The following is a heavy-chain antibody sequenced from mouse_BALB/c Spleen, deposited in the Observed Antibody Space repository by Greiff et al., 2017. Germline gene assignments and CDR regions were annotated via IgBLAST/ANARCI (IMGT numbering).Heavy chain of an antibody. J-gene: IGHJ3*01. CDR1: GFTFSSYG. V-gene: IGHV5-6*01. CDR3: ARQKGDGYYFAY. Sequence: EVQGVESGGDLVKPGGSLKLSCAASGFTFSSYGMSWVHQTPDKRLEWVATISSGGSYTYYPDSVKGRFTISRDNAKNTLYLQMSSLKSEDTAMYYCARQKGDGYYFAYWGQGTLVTVSA. D-gene: IGHD2-3*01. CDR2: ISSGGSYT.